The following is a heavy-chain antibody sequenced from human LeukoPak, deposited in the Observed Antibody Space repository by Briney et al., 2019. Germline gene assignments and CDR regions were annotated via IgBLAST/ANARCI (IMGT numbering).Heavy chain of an antibody. V-gene: IGHV1-69*05. CDR2: IIPIFGTA. CDR1: GGTFSSYA. J-gene: IGHJ4*02. D-gene: IGHD6-13*01. Sequence: ASVKVSCKASGGTFSSYAISWVRQAPGQGLEWMGGIIPIFGTANYAQKFQGRVTITTDESTSTAYMELSSLRSEDTAVYYCASGGSSWYLGYWGQGTLVTVSS. CDR3: ASGGSSWYLGY.